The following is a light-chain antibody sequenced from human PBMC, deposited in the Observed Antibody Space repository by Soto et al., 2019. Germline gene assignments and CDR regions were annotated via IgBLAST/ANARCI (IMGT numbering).Light chain of an antibody. CDR2: DVS. Sequence: QSALTQPASVSGSPGQSITISCTGTSSDVGSYNYVSWYQQHPGKAPKLMIYDVSNRPSGVSNRFSGSKSGNTASLTISGLQAEDEADYYCSSYSISNTLWVFGGGTQLTVL. CDR3: SSYSISNTLWV. V-gene: IGLV2-14*01. CDR1: SSDVGSYNY. J-gene: IGLJ2*01.